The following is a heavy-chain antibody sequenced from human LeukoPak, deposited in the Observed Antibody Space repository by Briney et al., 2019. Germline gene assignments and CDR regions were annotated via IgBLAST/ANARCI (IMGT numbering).Heavy chain of an antibody. Sequence: PSETLSLTCTVSGGSISSSSYYWGWIRQPPGTGLEWIGGIYNSGSTYYNPSLKSRVTISVDTSKNQFSLKLSSVTAADTAVYYCARLLCSSTSCDYYYYYMDVWGKGTTVTVSS. CDR1: GGSISSSSYY. J-gene: IGHJ6*03. CDR2: IYNSGST. D-gene: IGHD2-2*01. CDR3: ARLLCSSTSCDYYYYYMDV. V-gene: IGHV4-39*01.